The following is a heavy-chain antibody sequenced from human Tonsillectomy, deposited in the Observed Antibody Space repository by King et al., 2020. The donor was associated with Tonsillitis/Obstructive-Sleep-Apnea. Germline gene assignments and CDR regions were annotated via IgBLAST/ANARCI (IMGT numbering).Heavy chain of an antibody. D-gene: IGHD1-26*01. V-gene: IGHV3-48*03. CDR2: ISSSGRTI. CDR1: GFTFSTYQ. Sequence: VQLVESGGGLVQPGGSLRLSCAASGFTFSTYQMNWVRQAPGKGLEWGSYISSSGRTIYYADAVKGRFTISRDNAKKSLFLQMNSLRAEDTAVYYCAREGSGSPFNCDYGGQGTLVSVSS. J-gene: IGHJ4*02. CDR3: AREGSGSPFNCDY.